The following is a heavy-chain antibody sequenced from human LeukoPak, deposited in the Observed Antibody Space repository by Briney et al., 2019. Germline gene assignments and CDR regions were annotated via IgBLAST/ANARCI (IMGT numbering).Heavy chain of an antibody. CDR1: GFTFDEYA. CDR3: ARSSSWYLYYFDY. CDR2: ISWNSGSI. D-gene: IGHD6-13*01. V-gene: IGHV3-9*01. J-gene: IGHJ4*02. Sequence: PGGSLRLSCVASGFTFDEYAMHWVRQAPGKGLEWVSGISWNSGSIGYVVSVKGRFTVSRDNAKNSLYLQMNSLRAEDTAVYYCARSSSWYLYYFDYWGQGTLVTVSS.